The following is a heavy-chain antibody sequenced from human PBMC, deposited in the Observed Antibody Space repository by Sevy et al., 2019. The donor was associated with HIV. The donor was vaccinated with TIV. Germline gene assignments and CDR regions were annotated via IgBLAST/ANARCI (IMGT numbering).Heavy chain of an antibody. V-gene: IGHV4-61*03. CDR2: FYDSGRT. D-gene: IGHD1-1*01. CDR1: GGSVSSGRYY. Sequence: ETLSLTCTVSGGSVSSGRYYWSWIRQPPGKGLEWIGYFYDSGRTKYNPSLKSRVTIAVDMSKNLFSLKLTSVTAADMAVYYCARHGAVQLAFGMDVWGQGTRVTVSS. CDR3: ARHGAVQLAFGMDV. J-gene: IGHJ6*02.